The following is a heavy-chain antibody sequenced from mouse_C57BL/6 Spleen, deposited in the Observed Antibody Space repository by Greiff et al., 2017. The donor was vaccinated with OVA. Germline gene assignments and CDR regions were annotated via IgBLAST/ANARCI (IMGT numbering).Heavy chain of an antibody. CDR1: GFTFSSYA. D-gene: IGHD2-4*01. J-gene: IGHJ4*01. V-gene: IGHV5-4*01. Sequence: DVQLVESGGGLVKPGGSLKLSCAASGFTFSSYAMSWVRQTPEKRLEWVATISDGGSYTYYPDNVKGRFTISRDNAKNNLYLQMSHLKSEDTAMYYCARVYYDYDVNYAMDYWGQGTSVTVSS. CDR3: ARVYYDYDVNYAMDY. CDR2: ISDGGSYT.